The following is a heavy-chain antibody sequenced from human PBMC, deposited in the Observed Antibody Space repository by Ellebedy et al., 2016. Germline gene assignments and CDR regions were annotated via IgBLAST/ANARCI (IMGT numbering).Heavy chain of an antibody. Sequence: GGSLRLSCAASGFTFSNYAMSWVRQAPGKGLRWVAGISGSGGSTYYAESVKGRFTISRDTSKNTVNLQMNSLRVEDTAIYYCAKDLFYDSFGPFDYWGQGTLVTVSS. J-gene: IGHJ4*02. CDR3: AKDLFYDSFGPFDY. V-gene: IGHV3-23*01. CDR1: GFTFSNYA. D-gene: IGHD3-22*01. CDR2: ISGSGGST.